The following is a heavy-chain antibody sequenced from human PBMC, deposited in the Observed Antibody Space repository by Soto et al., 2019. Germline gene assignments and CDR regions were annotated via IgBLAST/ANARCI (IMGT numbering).Heavy chain of an antibody. D-gene: IGHD5-12*01. CDR1: GFTFSSYA. J-gene: IGHJ6*02. CDR2: ISGSGGST. CDR3: AKENVDIVATIAPYYYYGMDV. Sequence: SLRLSCAASGFTFSSYAMSWVRQAPGKGLEWVSAISGSGGSTYYADSVKGRFTISRDNSKNTLYLQMNSLRAEDTAVYYCAKENVDIVATIAPYYYYGMDVWGQGTAVTVSS. V-gene: IGHV3-23*01.